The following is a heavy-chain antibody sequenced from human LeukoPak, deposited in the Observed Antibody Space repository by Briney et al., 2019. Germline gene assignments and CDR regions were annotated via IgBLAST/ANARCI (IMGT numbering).Heavy chain of an antibody. V-gene: IGHV4-34*01. J-gene: IGHJ4*02. D-gene: IGHD3-10*01. Sequence: LRLSCAASGFTFSYYGMSWIRQPPGKGLEWIGEINHSGSTNYNPSLKSRVTISVDTSKNQFSLKLSSVTAADTAVYYCASARDGSGSYYRSAVGYWGQGTLVTVSS. CDR1: GFTFSYYG. CDR3: ASARDGSGSYYRSAVGY. CDR2: INHSGST.